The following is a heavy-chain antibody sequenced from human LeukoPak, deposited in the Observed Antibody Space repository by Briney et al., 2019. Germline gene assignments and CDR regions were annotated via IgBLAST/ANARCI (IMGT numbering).Heavy chain of an antibody. CDR2: IWYDGGNN. CDR3: ARDNDRGFDY. Sequence: SLRLSGAASGFTFSSYVMHWARQAPGKGLEWVAHIWYDGGNNYYADSVKGRFTISRDNSKNTLYLQMNSLRVEDTAVYYCARDNDRGFDYWGQGTLVTVSS. V-gene: IGHV3-33*01. J-gene: IGHJ4*02. CDR1: GFTFSSYV. D-gene: IGHD1-1*01.